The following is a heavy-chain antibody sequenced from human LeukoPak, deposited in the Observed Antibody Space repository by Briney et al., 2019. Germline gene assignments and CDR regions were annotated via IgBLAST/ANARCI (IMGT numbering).Heavy chain of an antibody. CDR3: TRVSRYRTMIVVVDMYYFDY. D-gene: IGHD3-22*01. V-gene: IGHV3-49*04. J-gene: IGHJ4*02. CDR1: GFTFGDYA. Sequence: GRSLRLSRTASGFTFGDYAMSWVRQAPGKGLERVGFIRSKAYGGTTEYAASVKGRFTISRDDSKSIAYLQMNSLKTEDTAVYYSTRVSRYRTMIVVVDMYYFDYWGQGTLVTVSS. CDR2: IRSKAYGGTT.